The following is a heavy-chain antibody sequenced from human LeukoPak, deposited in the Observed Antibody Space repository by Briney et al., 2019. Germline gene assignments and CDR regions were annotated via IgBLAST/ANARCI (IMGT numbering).Heavy chain of an antibody. Sequence: ASVKVSCKASGGTFTSYGISWVRQAPGQGLEWMGWISAYNGNTNYAQKLQGRVTMTTDTSTSTAYMELRSLRSDDTAVYYCARDSLLLWFGELSMDVWGKGTTVTISS. J-gene: IGHJ6*03. CDR3: ARDSLLLWFGELSMDV. CDR2: ISAYNGNT. CDR1: GGTFTSYG. D-gene: IGHD3-10*01. V-gene: IGHV1-18*01.